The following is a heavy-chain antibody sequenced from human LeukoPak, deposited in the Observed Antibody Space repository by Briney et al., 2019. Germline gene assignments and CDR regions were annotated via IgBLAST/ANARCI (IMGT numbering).Heavy chain of an antibody. CDR1: GYTFTGYY. J-gene: IGHJ5*02. D-gene: IGHD2-15*01. Sequence: GASVKVSCKASGYTFTGYYMHWVRQAPGQGLEWMGWINPNSGGTNYAQKFQGRVTTTRDTSISTAYMELSGLRSDDTAVYYCARRVVVVAATPGAGNWFDPWGQGTLVTVSS. CDR3: ARRVVVVAATPGAGNWFDP. CDR2: INPNSGGT. V-gene: IGHV1-2*02.